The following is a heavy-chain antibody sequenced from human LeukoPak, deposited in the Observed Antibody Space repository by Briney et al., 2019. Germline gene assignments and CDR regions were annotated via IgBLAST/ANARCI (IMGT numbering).Heavy chain of an antibody. Sequence: GGSLRLSCAASGFTFSNYWMSWVRQAPGKGLEWVAHINQDGSEEHYMDSVKARFIISRDDAKNSLSLQMDSLRAEDTAVYYCVRDGGVSGYDLLDYWGQGTLVTVSS. V-gene: IGHV3-7*01. J-gene: IGHJ4*02. CDR3: VRDGGVSGYDLLDY. CDR2: INQDGSEE. CDR1: GFTFSNYW. D-gene: IGHD5-12*01.